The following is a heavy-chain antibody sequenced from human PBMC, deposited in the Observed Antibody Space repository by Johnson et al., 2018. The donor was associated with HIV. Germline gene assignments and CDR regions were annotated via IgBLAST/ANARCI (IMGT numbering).Heavy chain of an antibody. CDR1: RFTFDDYA. V-gene: IGHV3-43D*03. CDR2: INWDGDST. Sequence: VQLVESGGVVVHPGGSLRLSCETSRFTFDDYAMHWVRQAPGKGLEWVSLINWDGDSTYYADSVKGRFTISSDNAKNTLYLQMDSLRAEDTAVYYCARGDPPNVFNIWGQGTMVTVSS. CDR3: ARGDPPNVFNI. J-gene: IGHJ3*02.